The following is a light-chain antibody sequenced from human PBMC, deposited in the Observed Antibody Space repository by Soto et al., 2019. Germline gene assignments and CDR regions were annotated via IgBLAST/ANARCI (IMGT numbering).Light chain of an antibody. V-gene: IGKV3-20*01. CDR3: QRHMSSRT. Sequence: LTQSPLTLSLSPGERATLSCRASQSFRGLFLGYHQQTGGAARRLLIYGEYRSATSMPGWCGSSGGGTVFIITISIVEEDDAVVYCCQRHMSSRTFGQGTRLEI. CDR2: GEY. CDR1: QSFRGLF. J-gene: IGKJ5*01.